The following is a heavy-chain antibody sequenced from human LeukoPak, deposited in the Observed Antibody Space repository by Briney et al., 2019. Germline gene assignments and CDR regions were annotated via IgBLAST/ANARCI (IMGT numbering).Heavy chain of an antibody. CDR3: ARDDYRGVTNFDP. CDR1: GGSISPHF. Sequence: MSSETLSLTCTVSGGSISPHFWSWMRQTPGKGLEWIGYISYTGCTNYNPALKSRVTISVDTSKNQFSLQLTSVTAADTAVYYCARDDYRGVTNFDPWGQGTLVTVSS. J-gene: IGHJ5*02. V-gene: IGHV4-59*11. D-gene: IGHD3-10*01. CDR2: ISYTGCT.